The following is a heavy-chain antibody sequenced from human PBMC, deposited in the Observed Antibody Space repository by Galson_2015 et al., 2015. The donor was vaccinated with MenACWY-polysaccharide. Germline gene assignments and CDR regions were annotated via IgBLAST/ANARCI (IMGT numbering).Heavy chain of an antibody. J-gene: IGHJ4*02. CDR1: GYSFRTSW. CDR3: VRRKGGIVGHFYDY. CDR2: IFPSDSDT. Sequence: QSGAEVKRPGESLMISCETSGYSFRTSWIGWVRQMPGKGLEWMGNIFPSDSDTRYNPSFQGQVNISADKSLNTAYLQWSSLKAADTAMYYCVRRKGGIVGHFYDYWGQGTLVIVSS. D-gene: IGHD1-26*01. V-gene: IGHV5-51*01.